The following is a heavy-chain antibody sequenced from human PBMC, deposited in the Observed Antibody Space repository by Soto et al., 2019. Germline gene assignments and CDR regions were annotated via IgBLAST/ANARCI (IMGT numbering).Heavy chain of an antibody. CDR1: GGSISSGGYS. CDR2: IYHSGST. Sequence: SETLSLTCAVSGGSISSGGYSWSWIRQPPGKGLEWIGYIYHSGSTYYNPSLKSRVTISVDRSKNQFSLKLSSVTAADTAVYYCARGAGVTAMFDWFDPWGQGTLVTVSS. V-gene: IGHV4-30-2*01. D-gene: IGHD2-21*02. J-gene: IGHJ5*02. CDR3: ARGAGVTAMFDWFDP.